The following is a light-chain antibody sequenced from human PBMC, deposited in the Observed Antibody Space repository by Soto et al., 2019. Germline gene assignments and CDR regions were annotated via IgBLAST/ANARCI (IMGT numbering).Light chain of an antibody. CDR2: GAS. CDR1: QSVSSN. CDR3: QQENNWPPRAWT. Sequence: EIVMTQSPATLSVSPGERATLSCRASQSVSSNLAWYQQKPGQAPRLLIYGASTRATGIPARFSGSGSGTEFTLTISSLQSEDFAVYYCQQENNWPPRAWTFGQGTKVEIK. V-gene: IGKV3-15*01. J-gene: IGKJ1*01.